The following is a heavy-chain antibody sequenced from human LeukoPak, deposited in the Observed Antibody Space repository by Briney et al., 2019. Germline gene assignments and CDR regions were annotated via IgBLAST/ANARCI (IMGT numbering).Heavy chain of an antibody. CDR2: ISPTGSTT. J-gene: IGHJ4*02. Sequence: GGSLRLSCTASVFSFSGHWMHWARQLPWKGLVWVSRISPTGSTTSYADSVKGRFTVSRDNAKNTLYLQVNNLRAEDTAVYYCARGPNSNWSGLDFWGQGTLLTVSS. D-gene: IGHD6-6*01. CDR1: VFSFSGHW. CDR3: ARGPNSNWSGLDF. V-gene: IGHV3-74*01.